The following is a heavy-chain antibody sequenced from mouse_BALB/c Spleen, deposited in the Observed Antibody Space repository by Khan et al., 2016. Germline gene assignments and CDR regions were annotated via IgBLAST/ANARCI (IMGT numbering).Heavy chain of an antibody. CDR1: GFNIKDTY. V-gene: IGHV14-3*02. Sequence: VQLKQSGAELVMPGASVKLSCTASGFNIKDTYMHWVKQRPEQGLEWIGRIDPANGNTKYDPKFQGKATITADTSSNTAYLQLSSLTSEDTAVYYCANYGSSYWYFDVWGAGTTVTVSS. CDR3: ANYGSSYWYFDV. CDR2: IDPANGNT. J-gene: IGHJ1*01. D-gene: IGHD1-1*01.